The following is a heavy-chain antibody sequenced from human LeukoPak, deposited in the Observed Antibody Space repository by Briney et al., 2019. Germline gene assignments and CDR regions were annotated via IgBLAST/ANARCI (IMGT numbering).Heavy chain of an antibody. CDR3: ARDYGDYVLELGAFDI. Sequence: GGSLRLSCAASGFTVSSNYMSWVRQAPGKGLEWVSVIYSGGSTYYADSVKGRFTISRDNSKNTLYLQMNSLRAEDTAVYYCARDYGDYVLELGAFDIWGQGTMVTVSS. D-gene: IGHD4-17*01. V-gene: IGHV3-53*01. CDR1: GFTVSSNY. CDR2: IYSGGST. J-gene: IGHJ3*02.